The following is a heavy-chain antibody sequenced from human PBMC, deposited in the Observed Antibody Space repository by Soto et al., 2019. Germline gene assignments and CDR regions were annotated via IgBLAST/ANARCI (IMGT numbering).Heavy chain of an antibody. CDR3: ASSQGSSTSLEIYYYYYYGMDV. V-gene: IGHV1-69*13. CDR1: GGTFGSYA. D-gene: IGHD2-2*01. Sequence: SVKVSCKASGGTFGSYAISWVRQAPGQGLERMGGIIPIPGTANYAQKFQGRVTIAADESTSTAYMELSSLRSEDTAVYYCASSQGSSTSLEIYYYYYYGMDVWGQGTTVTVSS. CDR2: IIPIPGTA. J-gene: IGHJ6*02.